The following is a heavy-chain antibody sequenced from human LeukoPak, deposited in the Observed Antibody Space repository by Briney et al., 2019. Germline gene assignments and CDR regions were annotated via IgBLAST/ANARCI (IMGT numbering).Heavy chain of an antibody. V-gene: IGHV4-59*01. CDR2: IYYSGST. CDR1: GGSISSYY. J-gene: IGHJ6*02. CDR3: AREIVATISGMDV. D-gene: IGHD5-12*01. Sequence: SETLSLTCTVSGGSISSYYWSWIRRPPGKGLEWIGYIYYSGSTNYNPSLKSRVTISVDTSKNQFSLKLSSVTAADTAVYYCAREIVATISGMDVWGQGTTVTVSS.